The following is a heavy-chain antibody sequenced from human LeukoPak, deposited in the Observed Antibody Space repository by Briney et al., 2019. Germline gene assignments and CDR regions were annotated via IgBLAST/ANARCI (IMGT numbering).Heavy chain of an antibody. CDR1: GGTFSSYA. CDR2: IIPIFGTA. V-gene: IGHV1-69*13. J-gene: IGHJ5*02. CDR3: ARRISWLAAAGRNWFDP. D-gene: IGHD6-13*01. Sequence: ASVKVSCKASGGTFSSYAISWVRQAPGRGLEWMGGIIPIFGTANYAQKFQGRVTITADESTSTAYMELSSPRSEDTAVYYCARRISWLAAAGRNWFDPWGQGTLVTVSS.